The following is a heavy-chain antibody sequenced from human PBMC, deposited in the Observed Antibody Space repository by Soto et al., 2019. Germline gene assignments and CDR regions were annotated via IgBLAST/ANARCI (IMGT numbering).Heavy chain of an antibody. V-gene: IGHV3-74*03. D-gene: IGHD1-26*01. CDR1: GFTFSYYW. CDR2: FHSDGSST. CDR3: ARGDRGAFDL. Sequence: EVQLVESGGGLVQPGESLRLSCAASGFTFSYYWMHWVRQAPGKGLVWVSRFHSDGSSTTYADSVKDRFTISRDNARNTLYLQMNSLRAEDTAVYYCARGDRGAFDLWGQGTVLTVSS. J-gene: IGHJ3*01.